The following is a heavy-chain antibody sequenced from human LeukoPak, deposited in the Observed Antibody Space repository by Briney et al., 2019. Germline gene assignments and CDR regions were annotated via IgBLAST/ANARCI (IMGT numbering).Heavy chain of an antibody. CDR2: IKHDGRET. CDR3: ARATMGFDP. V-gene: IGHV3-7*04. D-gene: IGHD2-8*01. Sequence: PGGSLRLSCAASGFTFSSHSMNWVRQAPGKGLEWVATIKHDGRETYYVDSVKGRFTISRDNAKISLYLQMNSLRAEDTAVYYCARATMGFDPWGQGTLVTVSS. CDR1: GFTFSSHS. J-gene: IGHJ5*02.